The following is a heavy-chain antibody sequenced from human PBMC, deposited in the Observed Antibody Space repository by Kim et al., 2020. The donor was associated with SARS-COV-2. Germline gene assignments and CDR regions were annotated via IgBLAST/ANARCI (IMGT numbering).Heavy chain of an antibody. J-gene: IGHJ4*02. CDR1: GGSISNFH. CDR2: IYYIGST. Sequence: SETLSLTCGVSGGSISNFHWGWIRQPPGKGLEWIGYIYYIGSTNYNPSLKSRVAISVDTSKSQFSLKLSSVTAADTAVYYCARLAYYENSGHPNFDYWGQGALVTVSS. CDR3: ARLAYYENSGHPNFDY. V-gene: IGHV4-59*08. D-gene: IGHD3-22*01.